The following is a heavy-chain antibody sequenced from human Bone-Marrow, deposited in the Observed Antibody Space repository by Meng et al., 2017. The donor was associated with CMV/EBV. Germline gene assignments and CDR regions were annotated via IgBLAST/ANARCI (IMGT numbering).Heavy chain of an antibody. CDR1: GYTFTSYY. CDR3: ARGGVGSTGVFDY. D-gene: IGHD1-1*01. V-gene: IGHV1-46*01. J-gene: IGHJ4*02. CDR2: INPSGGST. Sequence: CKASGYTFTSYYMNWGRQAPGQGLEWMGIINPSGGSTSYAQKCQGRVTMTRDTSTSTVYMELSSLRSEDTAVYYCARGGVGSTGVFDYWGQGTLVTVS.